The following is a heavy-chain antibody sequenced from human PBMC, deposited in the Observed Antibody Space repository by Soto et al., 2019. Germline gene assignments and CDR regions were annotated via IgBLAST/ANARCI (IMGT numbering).Heavy chain of an antibody. CDR1: GFTFNNYA. CDR3: AKDRIGGNFDY. Sequence: EVQLLDSGGGLVQPGGSLRLSCAASGFTFNNYAMNWVRQAPGKGLEWVATISGTGGSTYYADSVKGRFTISRDNSKNTLYLQRNSLRVEDTAVYYCAKDRIGGNFDYWGQGTQVTVSS. CDR2: ISGTGGST. J-gene: IGHJ4*02. V-gene: IGHV3-23*01.